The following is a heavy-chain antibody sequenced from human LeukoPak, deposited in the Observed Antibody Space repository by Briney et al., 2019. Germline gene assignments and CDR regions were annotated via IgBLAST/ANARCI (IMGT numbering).Heavy chain of an antibody. Sequence: PGGSLRLFCAASGFTFHTYWMHWVLQAPGKGLEWVSSISSSSSYIYYADSVKGRFTISRDNAKNSLYLQMNSLRAEDTAVYYCARALRGPTAGYWGQGTLVTVSS. CDR1: GFTFHTYW. D-gene: IGHD3-10*01. CDR3: ARALRGPTAGY. CDR2: ISSSSSYI. J-gene: IGHJ4*02. V-gene: IGHV3-21*01.